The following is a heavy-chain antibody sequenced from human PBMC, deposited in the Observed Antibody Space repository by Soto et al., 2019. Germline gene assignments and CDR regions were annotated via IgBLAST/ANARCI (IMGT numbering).Heavy chain of an antibody. CDR1: GDSITNSDYY. J-gene: IGHJ6*02. V-gene: IGHV4-30-4*01. CDR3: RCVEPHYYGMDV. CDR2: IDYSGNT. Sequence: PSGTLSLTCTVSGDSITNSDYYWNWIRQSPGKGLEWIASIDYSGNTYYNPSLKSRVVISADTSKNLFSLKLRSVTAADTALYFLRCVEPHYYGMDVWGQGTTVTVSS.